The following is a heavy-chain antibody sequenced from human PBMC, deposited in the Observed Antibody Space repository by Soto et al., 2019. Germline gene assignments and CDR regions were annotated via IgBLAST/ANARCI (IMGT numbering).Heavy chain of an antibody. CDR3: ARDKKPLLYFLDY. J-gene: IGHJ4*02. CDR2: IWYDGSNK. D-gene: IGHD2-2*02. CDR1: GFTFSSYG. Sequence: GGSLRLSCAASGFTFSSYGMHWVRQAPGKGLEWVAVIWYDGSNKYYADSVKGRFTISRDNSKNTLYLQMNSLRAEDTAVYYCARDKKPLLYFLDYWGQGTLVTVSS. V-gene: IGHV3-33*01.